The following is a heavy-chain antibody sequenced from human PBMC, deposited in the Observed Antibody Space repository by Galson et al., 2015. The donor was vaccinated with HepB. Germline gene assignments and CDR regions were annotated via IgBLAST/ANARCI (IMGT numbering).Heavy chain of an antibody. V-gene: IGHV4-39*01. D-gene: IGHD4-23*01. CDR2: IYYSGST. CDR3: ARRGEGGNRAFDI. J-gene: IGHJ3*02. CDR1: GGSISSSSYY. Sequence: ETLSLTCTVSGGSISSSSYYWGWIRQPPGKGLEWIGSIYYSGSTYYNPSLKSRVTISVDTSKSQFSLKLSSVTAADTAVYYCARRGEGGNRAFDIWGQGTMVTVSS.